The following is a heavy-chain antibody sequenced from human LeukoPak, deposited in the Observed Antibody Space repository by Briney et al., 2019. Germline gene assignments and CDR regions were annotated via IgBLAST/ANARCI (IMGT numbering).Heavy chain of an antibody. CDR2: FYSGEST. CDR3: ARASDYYDSSGYRGAFDI. D-gene: IGHD3-22*01. J-gene: IGHJ3*02. Sequence: SQTLSLTCTVSGGSISSGNYYWSWIRQPAGKGLEWIGRFYSGESTTYNPSLKSRVTISADTAKNQVSLKMSSVTAADTAVYYCARASDYYDSSGYRGAFDIWGQGTMVTVSS. CDR1: GGSISSGNYY. V-gene: IGHV4-61*02.